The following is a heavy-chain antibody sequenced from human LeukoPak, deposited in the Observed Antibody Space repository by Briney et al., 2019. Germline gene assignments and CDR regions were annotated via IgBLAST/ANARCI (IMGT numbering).Heavy chain of an antibody. D-gene: IGHD2-15*01. CDR2: ITGSGGNT. Sequence: GGSLRLSCAASGFTFSSSGMSWVRQAPGRGLEWVSGITGSGGNTYYADSVKGRFTISRDNSKNTLYLQMNSLRDEDTAVYYCARDQTPFCWGQGSLVTVSS. CDR3: ARDQTPFC. V-gene: IGHV3-23*01. CDR1: GFTFSSSG. J-gene: IGHJ4*02.